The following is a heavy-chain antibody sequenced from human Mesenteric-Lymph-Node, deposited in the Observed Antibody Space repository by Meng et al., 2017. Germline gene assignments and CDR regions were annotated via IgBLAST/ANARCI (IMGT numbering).Heavy chain of an antibody. CDR2: INPSGGST. D-gene: IGHD3-22*01. CDR3: ARNSDRITMIVVAPEYYFDY. J-gene: IGHJ4*02. V-gene: IGHV1-46*01. Sequence: ASVKVSCKASGYTFTGYYMHWVRQDPGQGLEWMGIINPSGGSTSYAQKFQGRVTMTRDTSTSTVYMELSSLRSEDTAVYYCARNSDRITMIVVAPEYYFDYWGQGTLVTVSS. CDR1: GYTFTGYY.